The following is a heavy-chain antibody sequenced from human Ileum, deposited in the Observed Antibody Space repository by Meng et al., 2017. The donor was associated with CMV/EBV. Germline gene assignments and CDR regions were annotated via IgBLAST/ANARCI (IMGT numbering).Heavy chain of an antibody. J-gene: IGHJ4*02. D-gene: IGHD2-21*01. CDR3: VKDAYSGSGYYDY. CDR2: SGSKFNNYNT. CDR1: GFIPNEHY. V-gene: IGHV3-72*01. Sequence: GFIPNEHYGDWGRQGPGKGVEGVGRSGSKFNNYNTEYVASVKGRFIISRDDSKNSVFLQMNSLKTEDTAMYYCVKDAYSGSGYYDYWGQGTLVTVSS.